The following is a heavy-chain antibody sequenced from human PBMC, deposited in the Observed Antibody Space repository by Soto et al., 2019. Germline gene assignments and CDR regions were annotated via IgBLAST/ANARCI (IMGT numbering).Heavy chain of an antibody. CDR3: AKGKVWFGEGDFYGMDV. CDR2: ISWDGGST. V-gene: IGHV3-43*01. D-gene: IGHD3-10*01. J-gene: IGHJ6*02. Sequence: GGSLRLSCAASGFTFDDYTMHWVRQAPGKGLEWVSLISWDGGSTYYADSVKGRFTISRDNSKNSLYLQMNSLRTEDTALYYCAKGKVWFGEGDFYGMDVWGQGTTVTVSS. CDR1: GFTFDDYT.